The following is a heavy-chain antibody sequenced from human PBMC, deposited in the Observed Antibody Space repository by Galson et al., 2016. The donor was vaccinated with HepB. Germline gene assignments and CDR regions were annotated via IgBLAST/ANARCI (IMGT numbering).Heavy chain of an antibody. CDR2: ISYDGSSK. J-gene: IGHJ4*02. Sequence: SLRLSCAASGFNFRSYAMHWVRQAPGKGLEWVAVISYDGSSKYYADSVKGRFTISRDNSKSTLYVQMNSLRAEDTAVYYCARRPEGSGWYKSHRGYFDYWGPGKVVTVSS. D-gene: IGHD6-19*01. CDR3: ARRPEGSGWYKSHRGYFDY. CDR1: GFNFRSYA. V-gene: IGHV3-30-3*01.